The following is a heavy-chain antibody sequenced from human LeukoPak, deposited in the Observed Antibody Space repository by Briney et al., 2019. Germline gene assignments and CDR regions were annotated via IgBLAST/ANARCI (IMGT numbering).Heavy chain of an antibody. Sequence: GGSLRLSCAASGFTFSSYAMSWVRQAPGKGLEWVSAISGSGGSTYYADSVKGRFTISRDNSKNTLYLQMNSLRAEDTAVYFCAKDLGYYYGSGSYLDYWGQGTLVTVSS. J-gene: IGHJ4*02. CDR1: GFTFSSYA. CDR3: AKDLGYYYGSGSYLDY. V-gene: IGHV3-23*01. D-gene: IGHD3-10*01. CDR2: ISGSGGST.